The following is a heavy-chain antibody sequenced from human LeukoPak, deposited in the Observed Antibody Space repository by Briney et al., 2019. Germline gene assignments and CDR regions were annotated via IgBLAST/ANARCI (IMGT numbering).Heavy chain of an antibody. J-gene: IGHJ4*02. CDR3: AKDRPPYYYDSSGYSDY. Sequence: GGSLRLSCAASGFTFSSYAMSWVRQAPGKGLEWVSAISGSGGSTYYADSVKGRFTISRDNSKNTLYLQMNSLRAEDTAVYCCAKDRPPYYYDSSGYSDYWGQGTLVTVSS. CDR2: ISGSGGST. D-gene: IGHD3-22*01. V-gene: IGHV3-23*01. CDR1: GFTFSSYA.